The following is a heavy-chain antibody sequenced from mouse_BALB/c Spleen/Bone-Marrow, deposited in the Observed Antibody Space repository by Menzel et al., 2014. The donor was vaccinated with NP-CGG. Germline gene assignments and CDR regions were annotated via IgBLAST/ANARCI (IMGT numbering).Heavy chain of an antibody. J-gene: IGHJ4*01. CDR3: TRGGVQPIDY. CDR1: GYTFNSSW. V-gene: IGHV1S127*01. Sequence: QVQLQQSGAELVKPGASVKMSCKASGYTFNSSWMHWVKQRPGQGLEWIGVIDPSDSYTSYNQKFQGKATLTVDTSSSTAYIQLSSLTAKDSAFNYGTRGGVQPIDYWGQGASVTVSP. D-gene: IGHD2-14*01. CDR2: IDPSDSYT.